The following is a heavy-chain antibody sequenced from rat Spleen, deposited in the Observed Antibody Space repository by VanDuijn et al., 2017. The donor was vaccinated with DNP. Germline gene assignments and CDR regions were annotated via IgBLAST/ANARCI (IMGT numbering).Heavy chain of an antibody. CDR3: TRGYRYNPPYALDA. V-gene: IGHV2-1*01. J-gene: IGHJ4*01. CDR2: IWTGGST. D-gene: IGHD1-5*01. CDR1: GFSLTSNF. Sequence: QVQLKESGPGLVQPSQTLSLTCTVSGFSLTSNFVHWVRQPPGKGLEWVGAIWTGGSTDYNSVLKSRLSISRDTSKSQVFLKMNSLQTEDTAIYFCTRGYRYNPPYALDAWGQGTSVTVSS.